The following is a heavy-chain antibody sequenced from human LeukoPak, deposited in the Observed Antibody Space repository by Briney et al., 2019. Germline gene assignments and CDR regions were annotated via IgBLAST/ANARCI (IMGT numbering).Heavy chain of an antibody. CDR1: GYTFTSYG. D-gene: IGHD3-3*01. J-gene: IGHJ4*02. Sequence: ASVKVSCKASGYTFTSYGISWVRQAPGQGLEWMGWISAYNGNTNYAQKFQGRVTMTRDTSISTAYMELSRLRSDDTAVYYCARGARNNDFWSGYYNYWGQGTLVTVSS. CDR2: ISAYNGNT. V-gene: IGHV1-18*01. CDR3: ARGARNNDFWSGYYNY.